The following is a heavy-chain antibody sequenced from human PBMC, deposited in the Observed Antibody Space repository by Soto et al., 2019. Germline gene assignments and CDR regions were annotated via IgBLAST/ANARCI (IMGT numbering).Heavy chain of an antibody. V-gene: IGHV3-23*01. Sequence: GGSLRLSCAASGITLSSYAVSWVRQAPGKGPEWVSGISASGGSTSYADSVKGRFTISRDNSKNTLYLQMNSLRADDTAVYHCAKGQNSGTYRFYFDYWGQGALVTVSS. CDR1: GITLSSYA. CDR2: ISASGGST. J-gene: IGHJ4*02. D-gene: IGHD1-26*01. CDR3: AKGQNSGTYRFYFDY.